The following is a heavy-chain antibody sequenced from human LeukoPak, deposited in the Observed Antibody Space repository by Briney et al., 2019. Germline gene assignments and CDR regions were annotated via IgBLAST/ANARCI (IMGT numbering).Heavy chain of an antibody. D-gene: IGHD6-19*01. CDR1: GYNFPRYG. CDR2: IITYNGST. V-gene: IGHV1-18*01. J-gene: IGHJ4*02. Sequence: ASVKVSCKSSGYNFPRYGVSWVRLALGQGLEWMGSIITYNGSTNFPRKFQGRVTMTADTSTSTVYMELRSLRSDDTAVYYCTSGGWVRASHDFDYWGQGTLVTVSS. CDR3: TSGGWVRASHDFDY.